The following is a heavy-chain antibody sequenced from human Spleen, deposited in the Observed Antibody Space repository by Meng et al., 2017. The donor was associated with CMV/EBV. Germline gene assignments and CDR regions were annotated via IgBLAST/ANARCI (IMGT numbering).Heavy chain of an antibody. J-gene: IGHJ4*02. CDR2: INPNSGGT. D-gene: IGHD3-3*01. CDR3: ARGSFWSGYPY. Sequence: QVQLVQSGGEVNEPWAYGKFSCQASGYTFTGYYTPWVRQAPGQGLEWMGWINPNSGGTNYVQKFQGRVTMTRDTSISTAYMELSRLRSDDTAVYYCARGSFWSGYPYWGQGTLVTVSS. CDR1: GYTFTGYY. V-gene: IGHV1-2*02.